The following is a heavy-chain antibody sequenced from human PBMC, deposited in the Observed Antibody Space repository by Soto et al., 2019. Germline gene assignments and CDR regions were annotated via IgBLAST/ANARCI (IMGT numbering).Heavy chain of an antibody. J-gene: IGHJ4*02. CDR2: SYYSGST. D-gene: IGHD3-3*01. Sequence: QLQLQESGPGLVKPSETLSLTCTVSGGYISSSRYYWGWIRQPPGKGLGWIGKSYYSGSTYYTPSHKSGVTIAVATYNTQFSPKLSSVTAADPAVYYSATSECHCGQGTLVTVSS. CDR1: GGYISSSRYY. V-gene: IGHV4-39*01. CDR3: ATSECH.